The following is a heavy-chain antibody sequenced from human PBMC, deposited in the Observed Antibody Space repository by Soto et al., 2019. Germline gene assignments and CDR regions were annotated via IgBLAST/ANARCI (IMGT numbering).Heavy chain of an antibody. J-gene: IGHJ6*02. CDR1: GFTFSSYG. D-gene: IGHD6-13*01. CDR3: AKDLRARQQPPSGMDV. Sequence: QVQLVESGGGVVQPGRSLRLSCAASGFTFSSYGMHWVRQAPGKGLEWVAVISYDGSNKYYADSVKGRFTISRDNSKNTLYLQMNSLRAEDTAVYYCAKDLRARQQPPSGMDVWGQGTTVTVSS. V-gene: IGHV3-30*18. CDR2: ISYDGSNK.